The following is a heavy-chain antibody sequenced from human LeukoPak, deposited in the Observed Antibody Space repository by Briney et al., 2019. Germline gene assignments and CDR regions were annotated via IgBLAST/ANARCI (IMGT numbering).Heavy chain of an antibody. CDR3: ALRGDYGSGSYAFDY. Sequence: GGSLRLSCAASGFTFSSYAMHWVRQAPGKGLEGVAVISYDGSNKYYADSVKGRFTISRDNSKNTLYLQMNSLRAEDTAVYYCALRGDYGSGSYAFDYWGQGTLVTVSS. CDR2: ISYDGSNK. V-gene: IGHV3-30-3*01. D-gene: IGHD3-10*01. CDR1: GFTFSSYA. J-gene: IGHJ4*02.